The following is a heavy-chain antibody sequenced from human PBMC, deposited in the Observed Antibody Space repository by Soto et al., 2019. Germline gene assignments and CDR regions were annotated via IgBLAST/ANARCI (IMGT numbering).Heavy chain of an antibody. J-gene: IGHJ4*02. CDR2: ISHSGST. Sequence: QVQLQESGPGLVKPSGTLSLTCAVSGGSISSSNWWSWVRQPPGKGREGIGEISHSGSTNYTPSLKSRVTISVAKSKNQCSLKLSSVTAADTAVYYCARAAMGGSSWPLDYWGQGTLVTVSS. CDR1: GGSISSSNW. CDR3: ARAAMGGSSWPLDY. V-gene: IGHV4-4*02. D-gene: IGHD6-13*01.